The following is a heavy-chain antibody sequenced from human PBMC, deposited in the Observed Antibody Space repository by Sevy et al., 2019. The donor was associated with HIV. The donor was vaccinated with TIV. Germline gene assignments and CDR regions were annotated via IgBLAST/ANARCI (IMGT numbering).Heavy chain of an antibody. CDR1: GGTFSSYA. J-gene: IGHJ6*02. Sequence: ASVKVSCKASGGTFSSYAISWVRQAPGQGLEWMGGIIPIFGTANYAQKFQGRVTITADESTSTAYMELGSLRSEDTAVYYSARDLGLRYFDWSLSSDYYGMDVWGQGTTVTVSS. V-gene: IGHV1-69*13. CDR3: ARDLGLRYFDWSLSSDYYGMDV. CDR2: IIPIFGTA. D-gene: IGHD3-9*01.